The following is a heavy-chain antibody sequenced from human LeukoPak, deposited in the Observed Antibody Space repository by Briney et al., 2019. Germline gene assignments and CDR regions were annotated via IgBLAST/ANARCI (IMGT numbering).Heavy chain of an antibody. CDR1: GFTLSSYA. Sequence: PGGSLRLSCAASGFTLSSYAMYWVRQAPGKGLEWVAFIRYDGNKKYYADSVKGRFTISRDNSRNTVYLQMNSLTSEDTAVYYCAKLLLETGGIGEEFDYWGQGTLVTVSS. CDR2: IRYDGNKK. D-gene: IGHD1-26*01. J-gene: IGHJ4*02. CDR3: AKLLLETGGIGEEFDY. V-gene: IGHV3-30*02.